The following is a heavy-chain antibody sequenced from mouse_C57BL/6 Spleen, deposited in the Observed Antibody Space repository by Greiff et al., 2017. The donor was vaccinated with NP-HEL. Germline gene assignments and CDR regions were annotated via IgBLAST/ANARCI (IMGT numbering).Heavy chain of an antibody. CDR2: IYPGDGDT. CDR1: GYAFSSSW. J-gene: IGHJ2*01. D-gene: IGHD2-1*01. CDR3: ARSDGNYFDY. Sequence: SGPELVKPGASVKISCKASGYAFSSSWMNWVKQRPGKGLEWIGRIYPGDGDTNYNGKFKGKATLTADKSSSTAYMQLSSLTSEDSAVYFCARSDGNYFDYWGQGTTLTVSS. V-gene: IGHV1-82*01.